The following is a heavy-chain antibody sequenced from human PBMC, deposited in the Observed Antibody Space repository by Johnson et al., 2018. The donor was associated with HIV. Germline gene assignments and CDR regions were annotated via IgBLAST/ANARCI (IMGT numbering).Heavy chain of an antibody. CDR1: RFTFSSYA. J-gene: IGHJ3*02. CDR2: ISKDGSSA. V-gene: IGHV3-30*04. D-gene: IGHD3-3*01. Sequence: GGVVPAALKLRLSCAPSRFTFSSYAMHWVRQAPGKGLEWVAVISKDGSSAYYADSVTGRFTISRDNSKNTMYLQMNSLRAEDTAVYYCATRGTFWSGYYDAFDIWGQGTMVTVSS. CDR3: ATRGTFWSGYYDAFDI.